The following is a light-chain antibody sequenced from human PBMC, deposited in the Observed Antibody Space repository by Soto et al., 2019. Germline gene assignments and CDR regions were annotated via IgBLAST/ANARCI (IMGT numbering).Light chain of an antibody. CDR3: QSFDNTLSAWV. Sequence: QSVLTQSPSVSGAPGQRVTIPCTGSSSNIGAGYGVHWYQQLPGTAPKLLMYGSYRPSGVPDRFSGSKSGTSASLAITGLQPEDEADYYCQSFDNTLSAWVFGGGTKLTVL. CDR1: SSNIGAGYG. CDR2: GS. V-gene: IGLV1-40*01. J-gene: IGLJ3*02.